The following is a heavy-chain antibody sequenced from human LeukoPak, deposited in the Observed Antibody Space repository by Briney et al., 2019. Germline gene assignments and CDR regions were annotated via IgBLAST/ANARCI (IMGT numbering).Heavy chain of an antibody. V-gene: IGHV4-59*08. J-gene: IGHJ3*02. Sequence: SETLSLTCTVSGGSISSYYWSWIRQPPGKGLEWIGYIYYSGSTNYNPSLKSRVTISVDTSKNQFSLKLSSVTAADTAVYYCARHGDYQNDAFDIWGQGTMVTVSS. D-gene: IGHD4-17*01. CDR2: IYYSGST. CDR1: GGSISSYY. CDR3: ARHGDYQNDAFDI.